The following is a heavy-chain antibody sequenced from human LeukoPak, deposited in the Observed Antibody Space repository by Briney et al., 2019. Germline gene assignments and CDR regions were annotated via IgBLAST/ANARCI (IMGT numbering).Heavy chain of an antibody. V-gene: IGHV4-39*07. CDR3: ARDDYGSGSYYPYYFDY. CDR2: TYYSGST. CDR1: GGSISSSSYY. J-gene: IGHJ4*02. D-gene: IGHD3-10*01. Sequence: SETLSLTCTVSGGSISSSSYYWGWIRQPPGKGLEWIGSTYYSGSTYYNPSLKSRVTISVDTSKNQFSLKLSSVTAADTAVYYCARDDYGSGSYYPYYFDYWGQGTLVTVSS.